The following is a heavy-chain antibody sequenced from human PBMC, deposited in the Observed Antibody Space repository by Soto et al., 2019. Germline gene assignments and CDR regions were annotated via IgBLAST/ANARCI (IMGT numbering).Heavy chain of an antibody. J-gene: IGHJ4*01. CDR1: GDSVSSNSAG. CDR3: ARGEQYSGRIFDY. D-gene: IGHD1-26*01. V-gene: IGHV6-1*01. Sequence: SPTLSLPCAITGDSVSSNSAGWSWVRQSPSRGLEWLGRTYYRSKWYYEYAVSVRGRITINPDTSKNQYSLQLNSVTPEDTAVYFCARGEQYSGRIFDYWGQGTLVTAPQ. CDR2: TYYRSKWYY.